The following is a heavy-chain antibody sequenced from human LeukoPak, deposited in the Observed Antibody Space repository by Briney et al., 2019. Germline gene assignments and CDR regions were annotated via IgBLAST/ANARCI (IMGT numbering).Heavy chain of an antibody. D-gene: IGHD4-17*01. CDR3: ARASTEYAVTDGFDT. J-gene: IGHJ5*02. V-gene: IGHV3-21*01. CDR2: VSFGSSYI. Sequence: NPGGSLRLSCAASGFTFRDYTMNWVRQSPGKGLQWVSYVSFGSSYISYADSLKGRFTISRDDAKSSVYLEMTSLRAEDTAVYYCARASTEYAVTDGFDTWGPGTLVTVSS. CDR1: GFTFRDYT.